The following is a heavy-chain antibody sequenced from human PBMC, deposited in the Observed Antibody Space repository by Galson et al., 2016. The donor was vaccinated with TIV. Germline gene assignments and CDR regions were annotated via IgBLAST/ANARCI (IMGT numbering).Heavy chain of an antibody. CDR2: IYNDGAT. Sequence: SLRLSCAPSGFLVSNNYMTWVRQAPGKGLEWVSIIYNDGATYYADSVRGRFIISRDNSKNTLYLQMNRLRPDDTAVYFCARDRRFCGNNCYLHYYYGMDVWGQGTTVTVS. CDR1: GFLVSNNY. V-gene: IGHV3-66*02. D-gene: IGHD4-23*01. J-gene: IGHJ6*02. CDR3: ARDRRFCGNNCYLHYYYGMDV.